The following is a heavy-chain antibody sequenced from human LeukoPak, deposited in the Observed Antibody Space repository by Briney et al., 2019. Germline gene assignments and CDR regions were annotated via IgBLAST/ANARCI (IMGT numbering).Heavy chain of an antibody. CDR3: ARSSGFHIDY. D-gene: IGHD3-22*01. CDR1: GGSISSDY. Sequence: PSETLSLTCTASGGSISSDYWSWIRQPPGKGLEWIGYIYYSGSTEYNHSLKSRVSISVDTCKDQFSLKLSSVTAPDTDVYYGARSSGFHIDYWGQGTLVTVSS. V-gene: IGHV4-59*01. J-gene: IGHJ4*02. CDR2: IYYSGST.